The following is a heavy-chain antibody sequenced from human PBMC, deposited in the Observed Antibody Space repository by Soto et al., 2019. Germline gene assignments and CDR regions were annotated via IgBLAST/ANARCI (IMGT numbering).Heavy chain of an antibody. CDR3: AKDPGDYPSDYFDY. D-gene: IGHD4-17*01. Sequence: EVQLLESGGGLVQPGGSLRLSCAASGFTFSSYAMSWVRQAPGKGLEWVAAISGSGFSTYYADSVKGRFTVSRDTSKNKLLLRMNILRAEDKAGYSCAKDPGDYPSDYFDYWGQGTLVTVSS. J-gene: IGHJ4*02. CDR1: GFTFSSYA. CDR2: ISGSGFST. V-gene: IGHV3-23*01.